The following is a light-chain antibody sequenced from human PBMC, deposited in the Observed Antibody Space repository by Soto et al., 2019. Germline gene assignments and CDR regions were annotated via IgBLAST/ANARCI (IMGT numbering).Light chain of an antibody. CDR3: SSYTSSANPYV. J-gene: IGLJ1*01. CDR1: SSDVGGYNY. V-gene: IGLV2-14*01. Sequence: QSVLTQPASVSGSPGQSITISCTGTSSDVGGYNYVSWYQQHPDKAPKLMMYVVSNRPSGVSNRFSGSKSGNTASLTISGLQDEDEADYYCSSYTSSANPYVFGTGTKLTVL. CDR2: VVS.